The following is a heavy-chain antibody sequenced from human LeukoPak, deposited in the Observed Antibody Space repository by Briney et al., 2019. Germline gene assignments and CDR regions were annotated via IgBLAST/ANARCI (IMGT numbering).Heavy chain of an antibody. CDR3: ARGFLGYSSSWYVFSPTFDY. Sequence: SETLSLTCAVYGGSFSGYYSSWIRQPPGKGLEWIGEINHSGSTNYNPSLKSRVTISVDTSKNQFSLKLSSVTAADTAVYYCARGFLGYSSSWYVFSPTFDYWGQGTLVTVSS. V-gene: IGHV4-34*01. CDR2: INHSGST. J-gene: IGHJ4*02. D-gene: IGHD6-13*01. CDR1: GGSFSGYY.